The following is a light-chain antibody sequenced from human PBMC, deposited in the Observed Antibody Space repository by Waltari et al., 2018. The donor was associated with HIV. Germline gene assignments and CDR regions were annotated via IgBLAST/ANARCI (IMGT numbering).Light chain of an antibody. CDR3: QARHSWPPLFT. CDR2: DAS. J-gene: IGKJ3*01. Sequence: EIVLTQSPATLSLSPGEGATLSCRASQSVTTYLAWFQQKPGQPPRLLIFDASSRATGVPARFSGSGSGTDFSLTISSLEPEDFAIYYYQARHSWPPLFTFGPGTKVEMK. CDR1: QSVTTY. V-gene: IGKV3-11*01.